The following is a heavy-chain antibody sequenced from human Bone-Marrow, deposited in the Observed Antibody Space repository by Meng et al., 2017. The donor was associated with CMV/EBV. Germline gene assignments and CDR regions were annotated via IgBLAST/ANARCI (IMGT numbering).Heavy chain of an antibody. CDR3: ARDPAPYSTPRGSYFDL. J-gene: IGHJ2*01. V-gene: IGHV1-18*01. D-gene: IGHD6-13*01. CDR2: ISAYNGNT. Sequence: ASVKVSCKASGYTFTSYGISWVRQAPGQGLEWMGWISAYNGNTNYAQKLQGRVTMTTDTSTSTAYMELRSLRSDDTAVYYCARDPAPYSTPRGSYFDLWGRGTLVTVSS. CDR1: GYTFTSYG.